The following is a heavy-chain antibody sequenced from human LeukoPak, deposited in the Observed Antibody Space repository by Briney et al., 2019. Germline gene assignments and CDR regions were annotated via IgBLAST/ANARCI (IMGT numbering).Heavy chain of an antibody. Sequence: ASVKVSCKASGYTFTDYYLHWVRQAPREELEWMGWINPNSGGTNYAQKFQGRVTMTRDTSISTAYMELSRLRSDDTAIYYCANLPLNSGVDYWGQGTLVTVSS. V-gene: IGHV1-2*02. J-gene: IGHJ4*02. CDR1: GYTFTDYY. D-gene: IGHD1-26*01. CDR3: ANLPLNSGVDY. CDR2: INPNSGGT.